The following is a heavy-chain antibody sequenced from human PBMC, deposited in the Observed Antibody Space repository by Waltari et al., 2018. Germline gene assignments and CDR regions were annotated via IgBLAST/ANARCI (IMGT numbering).Heavy chain of an antibody. CDR3: ARDWYDSSGYYGY. Sequence: EVQLVESGGGLVQPGGSLRLSCAASGFTFSSYWMSWVSQAPGKGLEWVANIKQDGSEKYYVDSVKGRFTISRDNAKNSLYLQMNSLRAEDTAVYYCARDWYDSSGYYGYWGQGTLVTVSS. V-gene: IGHV3-7*01. CDR1: GFTFSSYW. D-gene: IGHD3-22*01. CDR2: IKQDGSEK. J-gene: IGHJ4*02.